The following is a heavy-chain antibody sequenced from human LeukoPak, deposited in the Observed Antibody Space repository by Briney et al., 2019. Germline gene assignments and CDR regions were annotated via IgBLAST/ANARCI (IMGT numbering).Heavy chain of an antibody. CDR2: IYTSGRT. J-gene: IGHJ4*02. V-gene: IGHV4-4*07. Sequence: SETLSLTCTISGGSVSDYYWSWIRQSPGKGLEWIGRIYTSGRTNYNPSLKSRVTISVDTSKNQFSLKLSSVTAADTAVYYCARVSLYYGSGTYYPPDYWGQGTLVTVSS. D-gene: IGHD3-10*01. CDR1: GGSVSDYY. CDR3: ARVSLYYGSGTYYPPDY.